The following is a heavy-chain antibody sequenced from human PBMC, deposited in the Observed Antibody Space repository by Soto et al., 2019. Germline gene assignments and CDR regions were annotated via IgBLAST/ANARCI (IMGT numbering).Heavy chain of an antibody. CDR2: VNPSGGST. J-gene: IGHJ1*01. V-gene: IGHV1-46*01. Sequence: ASVKVSCKASGYIFTAYSMHWVRQAPGQGLEWMGVVNPSGGSTNYAQKFQGRITMTRDTSASTVYMDLSSLTSEDTAVYYCAREENCSDGICYSEYFQRWGQGTLVTVSS. D-gene: IGHD2-15*01. CDR3: AREENCSDGICYSEYFQR. CDR1: GYIFTAYS.